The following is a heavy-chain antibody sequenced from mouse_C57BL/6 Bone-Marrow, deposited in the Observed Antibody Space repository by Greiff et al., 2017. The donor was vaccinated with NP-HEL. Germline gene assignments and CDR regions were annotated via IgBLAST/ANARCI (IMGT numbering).Heavy chain of an antibody. D-gene: IGHD2-3*01. J-gene: IGHJ2*01. Sequence: VQLKESGGGLVKPGGSLKLSCAASGFTFSSYAMSWVRQTPEKRLEWVATISDGGSYTYYPDNVKGRFTISRDNAKNNLYLQMSHLKSEDTAMYYCARDLYDGYPYYFDYWGQGTTLTVSS. CDR2: ISDGGSYT. CDR1: GFTFSSYA. CDR3: ARDLYDGYPYYFDY. V-gene: IGHV5-4*01.